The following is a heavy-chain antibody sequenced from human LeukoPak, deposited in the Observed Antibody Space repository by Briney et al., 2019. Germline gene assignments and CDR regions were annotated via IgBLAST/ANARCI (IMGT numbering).Heavy chain of an antibody. D-gene: IGHD2-2*03. J-gene: IGHJ4*02. CDR3: ASDLGYYFDY. CDR2: ISYDGSNN. CDR1: GFTFSSYA. V-gene: IGHV3-30-3*01. Sequence: PGGSLRLSCVVSGFTFSSYAMHWVRQAPGKGLEWVAVISYDGSNNYYADSVRGRFTISRDNSKNTLYLQMNSLRAEDTAVFYCASDLGYYFDYWGPGTLVTVSS.